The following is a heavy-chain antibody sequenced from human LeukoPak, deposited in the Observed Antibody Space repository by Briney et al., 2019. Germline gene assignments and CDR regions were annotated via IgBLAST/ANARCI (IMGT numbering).Heavy chain of an antibody. J-gene: IGHJ6*03. V-gene: IGHV3-43*02. CDR3: AKGGGYCSGGSCPRVYYYMDV. CDR1: GFTFDDYA. CDR2: ISGDGGST. D-gene: IGHD2-15*01. Sequence: GGSLRLSCAASGFTFDDYAMHWVRQAPGKGLEWVSLISGDGGSTYYADSVKGRFTISRDNSKNSLYLQMNSLRTEDTALYYCAKGGGYCSGGSCPRVYYYMDVWGKGTTVTVSS.